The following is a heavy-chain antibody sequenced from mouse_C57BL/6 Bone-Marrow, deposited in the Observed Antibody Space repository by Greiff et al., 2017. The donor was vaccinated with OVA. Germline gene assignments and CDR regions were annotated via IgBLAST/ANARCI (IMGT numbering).Heavy chain of an antibody. V-gene: IGHV5-17*01. J-gene: IGHJ3*01. Sequence: EVHLVESGGGLVKPGGSLKLSCAASGFTFSDYGMHWVRQAPEQGLEWVAYISSGSSTIYYADTVKGRFTISRDNAKNTLFLQMTSLRSEETAMYYCARDDYPAWFAYWGQGTLVTVSA. D-gene: IGHD2-4*01. CDR3: ARDDYPAWFAY. CDR2: ISSGSSTI. CDR1: GFTFSDYG.